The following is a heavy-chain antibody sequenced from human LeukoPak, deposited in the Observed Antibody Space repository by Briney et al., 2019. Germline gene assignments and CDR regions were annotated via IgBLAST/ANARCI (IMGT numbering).Heavy chain of an antibody. CDR1: GFTSSDYY. CDR3: ARAIRTTTLTYPDS. Sequence: GGSLTLSCVASGFTSSDYYMSWIRLAPGKGLEWVSYMSSSSGYTNYADSVKGRFTISRDNAKNSLYPQLNSLRAEDTAVYYCARAIRTTTLTYPDSWGQGTLVTVSS. CDR2: MSSSSGYT. J-gene: IGHJ4*02. D-gene: IGHD4-17*01. V-gene: IGHV3-11*03.